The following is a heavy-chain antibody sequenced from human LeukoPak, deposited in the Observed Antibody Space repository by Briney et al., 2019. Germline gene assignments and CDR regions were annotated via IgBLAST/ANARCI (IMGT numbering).Heavy chain of an antibody. J-gene: IGHJ4*02. CDR3: ARGDAVTTGEFDY. Sequence: KTGGSLRLSCAASGFTFSSYEMNWVRQPPGKGLEWIGEIYHSGSTNYNPSLKSRVTISVDQSKNQFSLKLSFVTAADTAVYYCARGDAVTTGEFDYWGQGALVTVSS. D-gene: IGHD4-17*01. CDR2: IYHSGST. CDR1: GFTFSSYEM. V-gene: IGHV4-4*02.